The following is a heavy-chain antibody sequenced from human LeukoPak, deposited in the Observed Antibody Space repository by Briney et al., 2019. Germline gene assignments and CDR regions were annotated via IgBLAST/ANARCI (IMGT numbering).Heavy chain of an antibody. CDR2: ISSSGSTI. D-gene: IGHD3-10*01. CDR1: GFTFSDYY. Sequence: PGGSLRLSCAASGFTFSDYYMSWIRQAPGKGLEWVSYISSSGSTIYYADSVKGRFPISRDNAKNSLDLQMNSLRAEDTAVYYCAKGRSRLWFGESRLLGYWGQGTLVTVSS. CDR3: AKGRSRLWFGESRLLGY. J-gene: IGHJ4*02. V-gene: IGHV3-11*01.